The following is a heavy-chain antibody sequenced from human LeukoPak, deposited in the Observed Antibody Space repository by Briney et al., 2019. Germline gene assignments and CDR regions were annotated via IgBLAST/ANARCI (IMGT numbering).Heavy chain of an antibody. Sequence: RSGGSLRLSCAASGFTFSSYAMSWVRQAPGKGLEWVSAISGSGGSTYYADSVKGRFTISRDNSKNTLYLQMNSLRAEDTAVYYCATGERYSSGWYGIDYWGQGTLVTVSS. CDR1: GFTFSSYA. J-gene: IGHJ4*02. V-gene: IGHV3-23*01. D-gene: IGHD6-19*01. CDR2: ISGSGGST. CDR3: ATGERYSSGWYGIDY.